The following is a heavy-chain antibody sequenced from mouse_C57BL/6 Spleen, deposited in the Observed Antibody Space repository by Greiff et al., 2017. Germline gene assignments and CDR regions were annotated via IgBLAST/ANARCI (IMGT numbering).Heavy chain of an antibody. CDR3: ERSWRYAMDY. CDR2: IDPSDSET. J-gene: IGHJ4*01. V-gene: IGHV1-52*01. Sequence: VQLQQPGAELVRPGSSVKLSCKASGYTFTSYWMHWVKQRPIKGLEWIGNIDPSDSETHYNQKFKDKATLTVDKSSSTAYMQLSCLTSEDSAVLYGERSWRYAMDYWGQGTSVTVSS. CDR1: GYTFTSYW.